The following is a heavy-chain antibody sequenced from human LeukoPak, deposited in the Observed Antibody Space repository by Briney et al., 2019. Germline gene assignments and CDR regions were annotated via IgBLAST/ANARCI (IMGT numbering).Heavy chain of an antibody. CDR2: ISRSSSTI. D-gene: IGHD6-13*01. CDR1: GFTFSRYS. J-gene: IGHJ4*02. CDR3: ARDHDSSSCPYFDY. Sequence: PGGSLRLSCAASGFTFSRYSTNWVRQAPGKGLEWVSYISRSSSTIYYADSVKGRFTISRDNAGNSLYLQMNSLRAEDTAVYYCARDHDSSSCPYFDYWGQGILVTVSS. V-gene: IGHV3-48*01.